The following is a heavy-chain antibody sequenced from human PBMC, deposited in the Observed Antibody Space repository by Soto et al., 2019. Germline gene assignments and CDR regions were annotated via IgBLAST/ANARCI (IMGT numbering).Heavy chain of an antibody. CDR1: GFTFSSYW. D-gene: IGHD5-12*01. CDR2: IKQDGSEK. V-gene: IGHV3-7*03. J-gene: IGHJ6*02. Sequence: GGSLRLSCAASGFTFSSYWMSWVRQAPGKGLEWVANIKQDGSEKYYVDSVKGRFTISRENAKNSLYLQMNSLRAEDTAVYYCARRDGYNMYGMDVWGQGTTVTVSS. CDR3: ARRDGYNMYGMDV.